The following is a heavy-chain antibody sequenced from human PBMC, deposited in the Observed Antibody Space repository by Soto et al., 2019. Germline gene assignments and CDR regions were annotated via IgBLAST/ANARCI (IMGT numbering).Heavy chain of an antibody. J-gene: IGHJ4*02. CDR3: ARDRTTVTAYYFNY. V-gene: IGHV1-3*01. Sequence: QVQLVQSGAEVKRPGASVKVSCKASGYTYTSYAMHWVRQAPGQRREWMGWINAGNGNTEYSQKFHGRVTITRDTAAIIAYMELSSLETEESAVYYCARDRTTVTAYYFNYWGQGTLVTVSS. CDR2: INAGNGNT. D-gene: IGHD4-17*01. CDR1: GYTYTSYA.